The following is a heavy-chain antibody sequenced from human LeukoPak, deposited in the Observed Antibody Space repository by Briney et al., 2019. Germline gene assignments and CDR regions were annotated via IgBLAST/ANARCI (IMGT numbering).Heavy chain of an antibody. CDR1: GFTASSNY. V-gene: IGHV3-66*01. Sequence: GGSLRLSCAASGFTASSNYMSWVRQAPGKGLEWVSVIYSGGSTYYADSVKGRFTISRDNSKNTLYLQMNSLRAEDTAVYYCARDIVATIRDHDAFDIWGQGTMVTVSS. J-gene: IGHJ3*02. CDR3: ARDIVATIRDHDAFDI. D-gene: IGHD5-12*01. CDR2: IYSGGST.